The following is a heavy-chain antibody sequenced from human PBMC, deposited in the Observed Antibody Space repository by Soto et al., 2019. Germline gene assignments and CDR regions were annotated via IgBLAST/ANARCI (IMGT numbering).Heavy chain of an antibody. CDR2: ISGYNGNT. Sequence: QVQLVQSGAEVKKAGASVKVSCKASGYTFHSYGISWVRQAPGQGLEWMGTISGYNGNTNYAQKLQGRVTMTTDTSTSTAYMELRSLRSDDTALYYCAREISSGWVNWFDPWGQGTLVTVSS. V-gene: IGHV1-18*04. J-gene: IGHJ5*02. D-gene: IGHD6-19*01. CDR3: AREISSGWVNWFDP. CDR1: GYTFHSYG.